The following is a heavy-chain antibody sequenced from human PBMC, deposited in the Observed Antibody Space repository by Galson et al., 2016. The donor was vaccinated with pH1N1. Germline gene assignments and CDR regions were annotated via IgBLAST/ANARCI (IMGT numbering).Heavy chain of an antibody. CDR3: VRAIGGAASY. Sequence: SLRLSCAASGFNFSTYGMHWVRQAPGKGLEWVANIKQDGSEIYYVDSVKGRCTISRDNAKNSVSLQMNSLRVEDTGVYYCVRAIGGAASYWGQGTLVTVSS. D-gene: IGHD6-13*01. J-gene: IGHJ4*02. CDR2: IKQDGSEI. CDR1: GFNFSTYG. V-gene: IGHV3-7*01.